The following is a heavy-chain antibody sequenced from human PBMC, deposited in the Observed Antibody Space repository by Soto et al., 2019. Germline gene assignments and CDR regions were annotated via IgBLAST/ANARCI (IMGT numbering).Heavy chain of an antibody. CDR2: ISGSGGST. CDR1: GFTFSSYA. CDR3: AKSHEFGVVILYYFDY. V-gene: IGHV3-23*01. Sequence: GGSLRLSCAASGFTFSSYAMSWVRQAPGKGLEWVSAISGSGGSTYYADSVKGRFTISRDNSKNTLYLQVNSLRAEDTAVYYCAKSHEFGVVILYYFDYWGQGALGTVSS. J-gene: IGHJ4*02. D-gene: IGHD3-3*01.